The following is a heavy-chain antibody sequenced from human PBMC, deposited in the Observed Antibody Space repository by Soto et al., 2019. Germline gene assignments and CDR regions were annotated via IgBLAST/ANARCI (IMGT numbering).Heavy chain of an antibody. V-gene: IGHV1-8*01. CDR3: ARASAAGPYYYYYGMDV. CDR1: GYTFTSYD. J-gene: IGHJ6*02. D-gene: IGHD6-13*01. Sequence: ASVKVSCKASGYTFTSYDINWVRQATGQGLEWMGWMNPNSGNTGYAQKFQGRVTMTRNTSISTAYMELSSLRSDDTAVYYCARASAAGPYYYYYGMDVWGQGTTVTVSS. CDR2: MNPNSGNT.